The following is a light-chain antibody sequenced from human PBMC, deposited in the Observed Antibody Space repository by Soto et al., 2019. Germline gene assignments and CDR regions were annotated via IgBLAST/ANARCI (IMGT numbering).Light chain of an antibody. CDR2: DTS. CDR3: LLSYSGARSYV. Sequence: QAVVTQEPSPTVSPGGTVTLTCGSSTGAVTSGHYPYWFQQKPGQAPRTLIYDTSSKHSWTPARFSGSLLGGKAALTLSGAQPEDEAEYYCLLSYSGARSYVFGTGTKVTVL. V-gene: IGLV7-46*01. CDR1: TGAVTSGHY. J-gene: IGLJ1*01.